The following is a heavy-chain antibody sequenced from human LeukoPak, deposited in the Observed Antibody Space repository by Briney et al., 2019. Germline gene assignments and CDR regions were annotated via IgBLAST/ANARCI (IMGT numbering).Heavy chain of an antibody. Sequence: TSETLSLTCTVSGGSISIYYWSWIRQPPGKGLEWIGYIYYSGSTNYNPSLKSRVTISVDTSKNQFSLKLSSVTAADTAVYYCARRNYGGNSLSAFDIWGQGTMVTVSS. CDR2: IYYSGST. D-gene: IGHD4-23*01. CDR3: ARRNYGGNSLSAFDI. V-gene: IGHV4-59*08. J-gene: IGHJ3*02. CDR1: GGSISIYY.